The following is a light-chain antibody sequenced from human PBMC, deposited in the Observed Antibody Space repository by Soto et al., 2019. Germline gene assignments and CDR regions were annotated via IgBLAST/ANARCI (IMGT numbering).Light chain of an antibody. V-gene: IGKV3-20*01. CDR3: QRYGGSPGT. Sequence: EIVLTQSPGTLSLSPGERATLSCRASQSVSSNYLAWYQQRPGQAPRLLIYGASSRATGIPDRFSGSVSGTDFTLTISRLEPEDFAVYYCQRYGGSPGTFGQGTKV. CDR1: QSVSSNY. J-gene: IGKJ1*01. CDR2: GAS.